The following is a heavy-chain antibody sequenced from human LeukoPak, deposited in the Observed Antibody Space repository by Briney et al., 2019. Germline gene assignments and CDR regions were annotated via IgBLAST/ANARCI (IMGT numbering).Heavy chain of an antibody. Sequence: SVKVSCKASGGTFNSYAISWVRQAPGQGLEWMGGIIPIFGTTNYAQKFQGRVTITADKSTSTAYMELSSLRSEDTAVYYCARAGVQGEKRLDYWGQGTLVTVSS. CDR1: GGTFNSYA. CDR3: ARAGVQGEKRLDY. J-gene: IGHJ4*02. CDR2: IIPIFGTT. D-gene: IGHD3-16*01. V-gene: IGHV1-69*06.